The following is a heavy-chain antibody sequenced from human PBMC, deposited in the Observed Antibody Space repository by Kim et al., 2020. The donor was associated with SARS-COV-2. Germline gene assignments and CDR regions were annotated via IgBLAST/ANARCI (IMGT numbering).Heavy chain of an antibody. CDR2: IRSSGSTI. J-gene: IGHJ6*04. CDR1: GFSFSGYD. D-gene: IGHD2-15*01. V-gene: IGHV3-48*01. CDR3: ARVGLLGAYHMDV. Sequence: GGSLRLSCVVSGFSFSGYDMNWVRQAPGKGLEWVSYIRSSGSTIWYADSVKGRFTISRDNAKNSLYLQMNSLSGEDTAVYYCARVGLLGAYHMDVWRKGTALTVSS.